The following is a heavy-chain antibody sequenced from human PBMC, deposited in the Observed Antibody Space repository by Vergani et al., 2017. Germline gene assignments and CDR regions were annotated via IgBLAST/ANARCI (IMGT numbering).Heavy chain of an antibody. V-gene: IGHV4-61*02. J-gene: IGHJ5*02. Sequence: QVQLHESGPALVKPSQTLSLTCTVSGGSITSGSFYWSWIRQPAGKGLEWIGRIHSSGTTNYNPSLKGRVTLSVDTSKNQLSLRMTSVTAADTAVYYCARDSCTSELRGVYWFDTGGQGTLVSVSS. CDR2: IHSSGTT. CDR3: ARDSCTSELRGVYWFDT. CDR1: GGSITSGSFY. D-gene: IGHD3-10*01.